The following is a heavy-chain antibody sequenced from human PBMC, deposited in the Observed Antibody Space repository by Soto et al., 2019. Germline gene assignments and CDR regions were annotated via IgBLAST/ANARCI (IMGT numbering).Heavy chain of an antibody. CDR2: IIPVLGVG. Sequence: QVQLVQSGAEVKKPGSSVKVSCKASGGTFGNHAISWVRQAPGKGLEWLGGIIPVLGVGDNAQNFQGRVTITADASTSTAYLELSSLRSEDTALYYCAREAGYTYGYVFDYWGQGTLVTVSS. D-gene: IGHD5-18*01. CDR3: AREAGYTYGYVFDY. CDR1: GGTFGNHA. J-gene: IGHJ4*02. V-gene: IGHV1-69*01.